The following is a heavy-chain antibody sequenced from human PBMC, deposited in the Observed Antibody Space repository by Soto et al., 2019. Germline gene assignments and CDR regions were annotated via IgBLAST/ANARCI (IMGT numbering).Heavy chain of an antibody. CDR2: ISYDGSNK. D-gene: IGHD5-12*01. CDR3: AKTGSVGYDFLYYYYMDV. V-gene: IGHV3-30*18. J-gene: IGHJ6*03. Sequence: GGSLRLSCAASGFTFSSYGMHWVRQAPGKGLEWVAVISYDGSNKYYADSVKGRFTISRDNSKNTLYLQMNSLRAEDTAVYYCAKTGSVGYDFLYYYYMDVWGKGTTVTVSS. CDR1: GFTFSSYG.